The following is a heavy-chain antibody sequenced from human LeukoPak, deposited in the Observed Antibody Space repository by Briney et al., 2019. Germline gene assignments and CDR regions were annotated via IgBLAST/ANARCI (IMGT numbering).Heavy chain of an antibody. V-gene: IGHV1-2*06. CDR1: GYTFTGYY. CDR2: INPNSGGT. J-gene: IGHJ3*02. D-gene: IGHD2-8*01. CDR3: ARDLVNIVLTVYAKQGDAFDI. Sequence: ASVKVSCKASGYTFTGYYMHWVRQAPGQGLEWMGRINPNSGGTNYAQKFQGRVTMTRDTSISTAYMELSRLRSDDTAVYYCARDLVNIVLTVYAKQGDAFDIWGQGTMVTVSS.